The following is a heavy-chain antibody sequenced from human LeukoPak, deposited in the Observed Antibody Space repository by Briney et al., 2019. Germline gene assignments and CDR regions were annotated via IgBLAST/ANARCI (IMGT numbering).Heavy chain of an antibody. CDR2: IYTSGST. Sequence: SETLSLTCTVSGGSISSCSYYWSWIRRPAGKGLEWIGRIYTSGSTNYNPSLKSRVTISVDTSKNQFSLKLSSVTAADTAVYYCARGIVLMVYAPDYMDVWGKGTTVTVSS. J-gene: IGHJ6*03. D-gene: IGHD2-8*01. CDR1: GGSISSCSYY. V-gene: IGHV4-61*02. CDR3: ARGIVLMVYAPDYMDV.